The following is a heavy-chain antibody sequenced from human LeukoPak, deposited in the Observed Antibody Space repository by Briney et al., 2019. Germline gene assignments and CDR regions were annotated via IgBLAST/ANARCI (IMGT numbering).Heavy chain of an antibody. CDR1: GFTFSSYW. CDR2: IKQDGSEK. D-gene: IGHD1-26*01. Sequence: PGGSLRLSCAASGFTFSSYWMSWVRQAPGKGLEWVANIKQDGSEKYYADSVKGRFTISRDNAKNSLYLQMNSLRDDDMALYYCARGNSGSYSQDWFDPWGQGTLVTVSS. CDR3: ARGNSGSYSQDWFDP. V-gene: IGHV3-7*03. J-gene: IGHJ5*02.